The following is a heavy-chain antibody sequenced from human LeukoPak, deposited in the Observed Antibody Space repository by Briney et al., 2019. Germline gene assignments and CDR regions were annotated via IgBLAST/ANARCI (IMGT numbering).Heavy chain of an antibody. D-gene: IGHD3-22*01. J-gene: IGHJ4*02. CDR1: GFTFSSYW. CDR2: INQDGNEK. Sequence: GGSLRLSCAASGFTFSSYWMTWVRQPPGKGLEWVANINQDGNEKHYVDSVKGRFTISRDSAKSSLYLQTNSLRAEDTAVYYCAKWGGYYDTSGYYFDSWGQGTLVTVSS. CDR3: AKWGGYYDTSGYYFDS. V-gene: IGHV3-7*01.